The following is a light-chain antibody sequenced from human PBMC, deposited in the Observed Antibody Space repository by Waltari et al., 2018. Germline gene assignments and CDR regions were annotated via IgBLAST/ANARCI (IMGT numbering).Light chain of an antibody. Sequence: EIQMTQSPSSVSASVGDRVTITCRATQDISSASAWYQQKRGQAPNLLIYGVSTLQSGAPSRFSGSGSGTEFTLTISSLQPEDLATYFCQQGSTFPPTFGQGTKVEIK. CDR3: QQGSTFPPT. V-gene: IGKV1-12*01. CDR2: GVS. J-gene: IGKJ1*01. CDR1: QDISSA.